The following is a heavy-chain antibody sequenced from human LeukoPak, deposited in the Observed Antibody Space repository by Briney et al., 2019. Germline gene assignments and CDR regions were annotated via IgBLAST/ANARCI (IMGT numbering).Heavy chain of an antibody. J-gene: IGHJ2*01. Sequence: SETLSLTCTVSGGSFSSYYWSWIRQPPGKGLEWIGYIYYSGSTNYNPSLKSRVTISVDTSKNQFSLKLSSVTAADTAVYYCARDRDYDFWSGYYRPYWYFDLWGRGTLVTVSS. CDR3: ARDRDYDFWSGYYRPYWYFDL. V-gene: IGHV4-59*01. D-gene: IGHD3-3*01. CDR1: GGSFSSYY. CDR2: IYYSGST.